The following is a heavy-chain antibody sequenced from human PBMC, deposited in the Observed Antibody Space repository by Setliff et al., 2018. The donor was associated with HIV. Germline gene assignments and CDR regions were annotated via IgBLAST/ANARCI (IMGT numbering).Heavy chain of an antibody. J-gene: IGHJ6*02. CDR2: ISSSSSYI. Sequence: PGESLTISCAASGFTFSSYSMNRVRQAPGKGLEWVSSISSSSSYIYYADSVKGRFTITRDNAKNSLYLQMNSLRAEDTAVYYCARDVSYSSSWSNYYYYGMDVWGQGTTVTVSS. CDR1: GFTFSSYS. CDR3: ARDVSYSSSWSNYYYYGMDV. V-gene: IGHV3-21*01. D-gene: IGHD6-13*01.